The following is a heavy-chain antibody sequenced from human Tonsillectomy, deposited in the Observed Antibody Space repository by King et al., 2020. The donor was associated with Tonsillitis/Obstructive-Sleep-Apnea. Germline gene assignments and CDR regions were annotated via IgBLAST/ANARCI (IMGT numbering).Heavy chain of an antibody. CDR1: GFSLNTSGMC. D-gene: IGHD2-2*01. V-gene: IGHV2-70*15. J-gene: IGHJ4*02. Sequence: VTLKEAGPALVKPTQTLTLTCSFSGFSLNTSGMCVSWFRQPPGKALEWLARLDLEYDKYYSTSLNSRLNISKDTSKNQVVLTMTNMDPVDTATYYCARMGPYCSSTSCYGTVDYWGQGTLVTVSS. CDR2: LDLEYDK. CDR3: ARMGPYCSSTSCYGTVDY.